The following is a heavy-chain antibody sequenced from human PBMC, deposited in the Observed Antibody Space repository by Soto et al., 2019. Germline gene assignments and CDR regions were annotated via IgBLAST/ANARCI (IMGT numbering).Heavy chain of an antibody. D-gene: IGHD1-26*01. CDR1: GFTFSYYW. V-gene: IGHV3-74*01. CDR3: ARGDRGAFDI. CDR2: IHSDGSST. Sequence: VGSLRLSCAASGFTFSYYWMHWVRQAPGKGLVWVSRIHSDGSSTTYADSVKGRFTISRDNARNTVYLQMNSLRVEDTAVYYCARGDRGAFDIWGQGTVVTVSS. J-gene: IGHJ3*02.